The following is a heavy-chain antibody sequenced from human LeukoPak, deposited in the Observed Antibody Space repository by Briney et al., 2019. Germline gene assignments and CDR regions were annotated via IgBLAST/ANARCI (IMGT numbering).Heavy chain of an antibody. V-gene: IGHV1-2*02. J-gene: IGHJ4*02. D-gene: IGHD4-17*01. CDR2: INPNSGGA. CDR1: GYTFTSYD. Sequence: ASVKVSCKASGYTFTSYDINWVRQAPGQGLEWMGWINPNSGGANYAQKFQGRVTMTRDTSISTAYMELSRLRSDDTAVYYCARDPSAVTFDYRGQGTLVTVSS. CDR3: ARDPSAVTFDY.